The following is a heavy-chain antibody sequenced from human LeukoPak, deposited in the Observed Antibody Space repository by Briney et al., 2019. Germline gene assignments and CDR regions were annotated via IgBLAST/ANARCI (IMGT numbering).Heavy chain of an antibody. CDR3: ARGPPITMIVVVITPYFDY. V-gene: IGHV1-18*01. CDR1: GYTFTSYG. CDR2: ISAYNGNT. J-gene: IGHJ4*02. D-gene: IGHD3-22*01. Sequence: ASVEVSCKASGYTFTSYGISWVRQAPGQVLEWMGWISAYNGNTNYAQKLQGRVTMTTDTSTSTAYMELRSLRSDDTAVYYCARGPPITMIVVVITPYFDYWGQGTLVTVSS.